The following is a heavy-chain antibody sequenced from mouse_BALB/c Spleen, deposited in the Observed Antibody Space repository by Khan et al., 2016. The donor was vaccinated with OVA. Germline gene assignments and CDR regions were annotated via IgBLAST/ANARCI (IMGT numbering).Heavy chain of an antibody. CDR3: ASNVTGAFAY. V-gene: IGHV5-6*01. Sequence: EVELVESGGDLVKPGGSLKLSCAASGFIFSSYSMSWVRQTPDKRLEWVATISSGGDYTYYPDSVKGRFTISRDDAKNTLYLQMSSLKSEDTAMYYCASNVTGAFAYWGQGTLVTVSA. D-gene: IGHD4-1*01. CDR1: GFIFSSYS. CDR2: ISSGGDYT. J-gene: IGHJ3*01.